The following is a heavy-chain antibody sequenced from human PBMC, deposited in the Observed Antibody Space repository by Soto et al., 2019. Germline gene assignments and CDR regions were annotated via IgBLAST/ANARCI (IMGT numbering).Heavy chain of an antibody. J-gene: IGHJ4*02. CDR1: GYAFTSYA. CDR3: PRERSSGWYVDY. V-gene: IGHV1-8*01. Sequence: QVQLVQSGAEVKKPGASVKVSCKASGYAFTSYAINWVRQATGQGLEWMGWMNPNSGNTVYAQKFQGRVTMTRNTPVSTAYMELSSLRSEDTAVYYCPRERSSGWYVDYWGQGTLVTVSS. CDR2: MNPNSGNT. D-gene: IGHD6-19*01.